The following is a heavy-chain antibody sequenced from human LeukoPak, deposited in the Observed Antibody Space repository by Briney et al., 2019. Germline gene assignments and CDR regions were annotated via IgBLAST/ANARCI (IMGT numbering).Heavy chain of an antibody. CDR2: ISGSGGST. V-gene: IGHV3-23*01. D-gene: IGHD2-2*01. CDR3: AKWGIVVVPAASV. J-gene: IGHJ6*02. Sequence: PGASLRLSCAASGITFNSYAMSWVRQAPGKGLEWVSGISGSGGSTYYADSVKGRFTISRDNSKNTLYLQMNSLRAEDTAVYYCAKWGIVVVPAASVWGQGTTVTVSS. CDR1: GITFNSYA.